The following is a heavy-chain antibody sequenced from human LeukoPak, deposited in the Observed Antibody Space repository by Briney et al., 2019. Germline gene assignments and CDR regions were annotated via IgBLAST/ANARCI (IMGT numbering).Heavy chain of an antibody. CDR3: AKVLVPAAPWGMDV. CDR2: ISWDGGST. V-gene: IGHV3-43*01. Sequence: GGSLRLPCAASGFTFDDYTMHWVRQAPGKGLEWVSLISWDGGSTYYADSVKGRFTISRDNSKNSLYLQMNSLRTEDTALYYCAKVLVPAAPWGMDVWGQGTTVTVSS. CDR1: GFTFDDYT. J-gene: IGHJ6*02. D-gene: IGHD2-2*01.